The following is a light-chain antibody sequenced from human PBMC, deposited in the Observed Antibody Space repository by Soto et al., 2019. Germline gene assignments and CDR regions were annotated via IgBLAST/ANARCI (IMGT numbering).Light chain of an antibody. CDR2: WAS. CDR1: QSVLYSSNNKNY. V-gene: IGKV4-1*01. Sequence: DIVMTQSPDSLAVSLGERATINCKSSQSVLYSSNNKNYLAWYQQKPGLPPKLLIYWASTRESGVPERFSGSRSGTDFTLTISSLQAEDVAVYYCQQYYRTPPYTFGRWTKLEIK. CDR3: QQYYRTPPYT. J-gene: IGKJ2*01.